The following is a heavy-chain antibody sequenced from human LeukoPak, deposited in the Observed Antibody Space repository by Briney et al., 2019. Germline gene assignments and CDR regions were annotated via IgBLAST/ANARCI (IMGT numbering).Heavy chain of an antibody. CDR3: AKIPGIAAAGTEPFDY. CDR2: IYHSGST. D-gene: IGHD6-13*01. V-gene: IGHV4-30-2*01. CDR1: GGSISSGGYS. Sequence: PSQTLSLTCAVSGGSISSGGYSWSWIRQPPGKGLEWIGYIYHSGSTYYNPSLKSRVTISVDRSKNQFSLKLSSVTAADTAVYYCAKIPGIAAAGTEPFDYWGQGTLVTVSS. J-gene: IGHJ4*02.